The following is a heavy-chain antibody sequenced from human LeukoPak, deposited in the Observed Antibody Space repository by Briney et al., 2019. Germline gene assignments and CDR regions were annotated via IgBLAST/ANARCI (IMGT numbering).Heavy chain of an antibody. CDR1: GFTFSSYG. Sequence: GGSLRLSCAASGFTFSSYGMHWVRQAPGKGLEWVAVIWYDGRNKNYADSVKGRFTISRDNSKNTLFLQMNSLRAEDTAAYYCAKEGEQRTSSSWYGIDYWGQGTLVTVSS. CDR2: IWYDGRNK. V-gene: IGHV3-33*06. CDR3: AKEGEQRTSSSWYGIDY. J-gene: IGHJ4*02. D-gene: IGHD6-13*01.